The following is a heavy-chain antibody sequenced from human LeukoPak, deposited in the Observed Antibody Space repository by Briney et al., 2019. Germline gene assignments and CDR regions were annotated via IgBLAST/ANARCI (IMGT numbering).Heavy chain of an antibody. CDR3: ARAPYCGGDCFYWFDP. D-gene: IGHD2-21*02. CDR2: IYYSGST. J-gene: IGHJ5*02. Sequence: SETLSLTCTVSGGSISSYYWSWIRQPPGKGLEWIGYIYYSGSTNYNPSLKSRVTISVDTSKNQFSLKLSSVPAADTAVYYCARAPYCGGDCFYWFDPWGQGTLVTVSS. V-gene: IGHV4-59*01. CDR1: GGSISSYY.